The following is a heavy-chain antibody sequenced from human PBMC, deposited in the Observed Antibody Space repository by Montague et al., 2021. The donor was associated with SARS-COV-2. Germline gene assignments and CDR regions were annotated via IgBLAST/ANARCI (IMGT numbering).Heavy chain of an antibody. J-gene: IGHJ6*03. D-gene: IGHD3-3*01. CDR1: GFSLSTSGMC. Sequence: LVKPTQTLTLTCTFSGFSLSTSGMCVSWIRQPPGKGLEWIGYIYYSGSTNYNPSLKSRVTISVDTSKNQFSLKLSSVTAADTAVYYCARLRFLEWLLWFPVSYVDVWGKGTTVTVSS. V-gene: IGHV4-61*08. CDR3: ARLRFLEWLLWFPVSYVDV. CDR2: IYYSGST.